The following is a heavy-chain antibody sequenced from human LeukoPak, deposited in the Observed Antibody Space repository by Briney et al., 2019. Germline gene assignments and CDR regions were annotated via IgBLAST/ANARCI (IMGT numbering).Heavy chain of an antibody. D-gene: IGHD3-22*01. Sequence: ASVKVSCKASGGTFSSYAISWVRQAPGQGLEWMGGIIPIFGTANYAQKFQGRVTITTDESTSTAYMELSSLRSEDTAVYYCASGENYYDSSGYFDAFDIWGQGTMVTVSS. V-gene: IGHV1-69*05. CDR3: ASGENYYDSSGYFDAFDI. CDR2: IIPIFGTA. J-gene: IGHJ3*02. CDR1: GGTFSSYA.